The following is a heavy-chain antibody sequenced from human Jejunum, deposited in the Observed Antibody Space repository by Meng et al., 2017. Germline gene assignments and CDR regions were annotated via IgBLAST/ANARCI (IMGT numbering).Heavy chain of an antibody. CDR2: INAGSGYT. CDR3: ARERELGVAAYFDF. V-gene: IGHV1-3*01. CDR1: GYTFSNYV. J-gene: IGHJ4*02. D-gene: IGHD1-7*01. Sequence: QVQLVQSGAEVKTPWASVKVSCKASGYTFSNYVIYWVRQAPGQRLEWMGWINAGSGYTQYSQKFQGRVTLTRDTPASTSYMELRSLRSEDTAVYYCARERELGVAAYFDFWGQGTLVTVSS.